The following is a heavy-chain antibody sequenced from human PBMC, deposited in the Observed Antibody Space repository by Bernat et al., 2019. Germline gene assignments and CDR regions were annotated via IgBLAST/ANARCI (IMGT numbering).Heavy chain of an antibody. CDR2: IWYDGSNK. D-gene: IGHD1-7*01. CDR1: GFTFSSYG. Sequence: QVQLVESGGGVVQPGRSLRLSCAASGFTFSSYGMHWVRQAPGKGLEWVAVIWYDGSNKYYAAAVKSRFIISRDNSKNMLSLQMSSLRAEDTAVYCCARDQERRWELPSSFDIWGQGTVVTVSS. J-gene: IGHJ3*02. CDR3: ARDQERRWELPSSFDI. V-gene: IGHV3-33*01.